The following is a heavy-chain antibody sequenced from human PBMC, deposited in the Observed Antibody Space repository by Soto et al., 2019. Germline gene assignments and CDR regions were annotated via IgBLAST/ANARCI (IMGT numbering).Heavy chain of an antibody. CDR3: ARDSYDFWSGYMFDP. J-gene: IGHJ5*02. CDR1: GFTFSSYW. Sequence: EVQLVESGGGLVQPGGSLRLSCAASGFTFSSYWMSWVRQAPGKGLEWVANNKQDGSEKYYVDSVKGRFTISRDNAKNSLYLQMNRLRAEDTAVYYCARDSYDFWSGYMFDPRGQGTLVTVSS. CDR2: NKQDGSEK. D-gene: IGHD3-3*01. V-gene: IGHV3-7*01.